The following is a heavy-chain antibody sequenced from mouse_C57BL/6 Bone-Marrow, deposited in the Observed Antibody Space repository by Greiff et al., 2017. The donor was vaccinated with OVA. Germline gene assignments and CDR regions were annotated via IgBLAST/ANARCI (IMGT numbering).Heavy chain of an antibody. D-gene: IGHD1-1*01. CDR3: ARDRVYYGSSYYAMDY. J-gene: IGHJ4*01. CDR2: ISDGGSYT. Sequence: EVQLVESGGGLVKPGGSLKLSCAASGFTFSSYAMSWVRQTPEKRLEWVATISDGGSYTYYPDNVKGRFTISRDNAKNNLYLQMSHLKSEDTAMYYCARDRVYYGSSYYAMDYWGQGTSVTVSS. V-gene: IGHV5-4*01. CDR1: GFTFSSYA.